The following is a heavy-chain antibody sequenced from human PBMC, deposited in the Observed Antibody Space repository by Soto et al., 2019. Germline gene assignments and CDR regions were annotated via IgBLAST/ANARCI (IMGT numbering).Heavy chain of an antibody. J-gene: IGHJ3*02. CDR1: GGSISSGGYY. CDR2: IYYSGST. Sequence: SETLSLTCTVSGGSISSGGYYWGWIRQHPGKGLEWIGYIYYSGSTYYNPSLKSRVTISVDTSKNQFSLKLSSVTAADTAVYYCARDQDYYDSSGYYRVAFDIWGQGTMVTVSS. D-gene: IGHD3-22*01. CDR3: ARDQDYYDSSGYYRVAFDI. V-gene: IGHV4-31*03.